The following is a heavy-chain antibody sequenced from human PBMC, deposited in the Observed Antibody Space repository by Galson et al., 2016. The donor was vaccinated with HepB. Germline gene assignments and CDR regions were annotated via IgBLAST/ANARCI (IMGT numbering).Heavy chain of an antibody. CDR1: GYRFTSYW. CDR3: ARHSMGHSSGYYYVSNFDY. V-gene: IGHV5-51*01. CDR2: IYPGDSDT. Sequence: QSGAEVKKPGESLKISCKGSGYRFTSYWIAWVRQMPGKGLEWMGIIYPGDSDTRYSPSFQGQVSISADKSISTAYLQWSSLKASDTAMYYCARHSMGHSSGYYYVSNFDYWGQGTLVTVSS. D-gene: IGHD3-22*01. J-gene: IGHJ4*02.